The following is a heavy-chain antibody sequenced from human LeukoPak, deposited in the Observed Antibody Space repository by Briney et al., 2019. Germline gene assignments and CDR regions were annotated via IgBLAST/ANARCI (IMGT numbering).Heavy chain of an antibody. Sequence: ASVKVSCKASGYTFTSYGISWVRQAPGQGLEWMGWISAYNGNTNYAQKLQGRVTMTTDTSTSTAYMELRSLRSDDTAVYYCTRTAKIIKYNWFDPWGQGTLVTVSS. CDR1: GYTFTSYG. CDR3: TRTAKIIKYNWFDP. CDR2: ISAYNGNT. V-gene: IGHV1-18*01. J-gene: IGHJ5*02. D-gene: IGHD5-24*01.